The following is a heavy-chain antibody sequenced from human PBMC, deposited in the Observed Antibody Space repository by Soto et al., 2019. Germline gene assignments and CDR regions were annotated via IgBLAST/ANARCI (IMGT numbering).Heavy chain of an antibody. J-gene: IGHJ5*01. Sequence: QVQLVQSGGEVKKPGASVKVSCQASGYTFNSYAISWVRQAPGQGLEWMGWISPSTGDTDQAQNFQDRVIMTLDISTSTAYMELRSLRSDDTAVYYCVRCYCSVGSCYACWNFDFWGRGTLVTVSS. CDR2: ISPSTGDT. D-gene: IGHD2-15*01. V-gene: IGHV1-18*01. CDR1: GYTFNSYA. CDR3: VRCYCSVGSCYACWNFDF.